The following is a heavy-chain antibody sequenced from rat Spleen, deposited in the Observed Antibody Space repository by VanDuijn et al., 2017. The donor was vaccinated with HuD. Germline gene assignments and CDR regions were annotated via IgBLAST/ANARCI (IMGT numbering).Heavy chain of an antibody. V-gene: IGHV4-2*01. J-gene: IGHJ2*01. CDR2: VNQDSRTI. CDR3: AREDKGVDY. CDR1: GFNFNDYW. D-gene: IGHD1-11*01. Sequence: EVKLVESGGGLVQPGRSLKLSCAASGFNFNDYWMGWVRQAPGKGLEWIGEVNQDSRTIINSPSLKDKFTISRDNAQNTLYLQMSKLGYEDTAIYYCAREDKGVDYWGQGVMVTVSS.